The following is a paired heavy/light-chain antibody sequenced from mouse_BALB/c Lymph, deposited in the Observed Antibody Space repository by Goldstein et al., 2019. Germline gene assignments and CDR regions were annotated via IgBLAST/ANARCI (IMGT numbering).Heavy chain of an antibody. CDR2: ISNCGSCT. Sequence: DVKLVESGGGLVKPGGSLKLSCAASGFTFSIYTMSWVRQTPEKRLEWVATISNCGSCTYYPDSVKGRFTISRDNAKNTLYLQMSSLKSEDTAMYYCTRISSYWYFDVWGAGTTVTVSS. J-gene: IGHJ1*01. CDR3: TRISSYWYFDV. V-gene: IGHV5-6-4*01. CDR1: GFTFSIYT.
Light chain of an antibody. CDR2: GAT. CDR1: DHINNW. V-gene: IGKV13-85*01. CDR3: QQHWTTPYT. Sequence: DIQMTQSSSYLSVSLGGRVTITCKASDHINNWLAWYQQKPGNAPRLLICGATSLETGVPSRFSGSGSGKDYTLSITSLQIEDVATYYCQQHWTTPYTFGGGTKLEIE. J-gene: IGKJ2*01.